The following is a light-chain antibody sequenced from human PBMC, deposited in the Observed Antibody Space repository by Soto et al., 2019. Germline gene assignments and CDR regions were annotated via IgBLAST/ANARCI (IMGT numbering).Light chain of an antibody. CDR1: QSVSSSY. CDR3: QQDYNLPWT. Sequence: PGERVTLSCRASQSVSSSYLTWYQQKPGQAPRLLIYGASTRATSIPARFSGSGSGTDFTLTISSLQHEDFAVYDCQQDYNLPWTFGQGTKVEIK. CDR2: GAS. V-gene: IGKV3D-7*01. J-gene: IGKJ1*01.